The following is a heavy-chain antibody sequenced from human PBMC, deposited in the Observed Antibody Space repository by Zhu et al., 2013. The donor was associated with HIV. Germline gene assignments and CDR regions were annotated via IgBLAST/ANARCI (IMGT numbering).Heavy chain of an antibody. CDR3: ARALIGATLTDTAMVYYYYYGMDV. CDR2: ISAYNGNT. D-gene: IGHD5-18*01. Sequence: QVQLVQSGAEVKKPGASVKVSCKASGYTFTSYGISWVRQAPGQGLEWMGWISAYNGNTNYAQKLQGRVTMTTDTSTSTAYMELRSLRSDDTAVYYCARALIGATLTDTAMVYYYYYGMDVWGQGTTVTVSS. CDR1: GYTFTSYG. V-gene: IGHV1-18*04. J-gene: IGHJ6*02.